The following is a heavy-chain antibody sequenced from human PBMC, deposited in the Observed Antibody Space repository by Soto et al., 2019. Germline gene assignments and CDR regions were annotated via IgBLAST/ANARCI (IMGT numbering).Heavy chain of an antibody. CDR3: AKVMSSTLDYYYYGMDV. D-gene: IGHD1-26*01. CDR1: GFTFSSYA. J-gene: IGHJ6*02. V-gene: IGHV3-23*01. CDR2: ISGSGGST. Sequence: EVQLLESGGGLVQPGGSLRLSCAASGFTFSSYAMSWVRQAPGKGLEWVSAISGSGGSTYYADSVKGRFTISRDNSKNTLYLQMNSLRAEDTAVYYCAKVMSSTLDYYYYGMDVWGQGTTVTVSS.